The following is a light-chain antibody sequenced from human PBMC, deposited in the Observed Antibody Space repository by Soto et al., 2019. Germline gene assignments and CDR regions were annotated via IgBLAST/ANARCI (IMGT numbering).Light chain of an antibody. Sequence: ELVITQSPATLSVSPGERATLSCRASQSVSTNLAWYQQKPGLAPRLLIYGASTRATGIQARFSGSGSGTEFSLTINSLQSEDFAVYYCHHYNNWWAFGQGTKVDIK. CDR2: GAS. J-gene: IGKJ1*01. V-gene: IGKV3-15*01. CDR1: QSVSTN. CDR3: HHYNNWWA.